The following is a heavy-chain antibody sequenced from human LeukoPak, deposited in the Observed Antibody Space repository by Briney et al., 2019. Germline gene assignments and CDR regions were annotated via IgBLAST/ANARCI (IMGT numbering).Heavy chain of an antibody. CDR3: ARDRIAAAGPGPRYYYYYGMDV. J-gene: IGHJ6*02. D-gene: IGHD6-13*01. V-gene: IGHV4-61*08. CDR1: GGSISSGGYY. CDR2: IYYSGST. Sequence: PSETLSLTCTVSGGSISSGGYYWSWIRQPPGKGLEWIGYIYYSGSTNYNPSLKSRVTISVDTSKNQFSLKLSSVTAADTAVYYCARDRIAAAGPGPRYYYYYGMDVWGQGTTVTVSS.